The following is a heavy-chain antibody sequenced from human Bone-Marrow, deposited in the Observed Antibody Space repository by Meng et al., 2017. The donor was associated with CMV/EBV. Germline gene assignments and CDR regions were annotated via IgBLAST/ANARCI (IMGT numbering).Heavy chain of an antibody. CDR2: IYSGGST. J-gene: IGHJ6*02. CDR1: GFTFSSYS. CDR3: ARDQKFLEWSHSMDV. D-gene: IGHD3-3*01. V-gene: IGHV3-53*01. Sequence: GESLKISCAASGFTFSSYSMNWVRQAPGKGLEWVSVIYSGGSTYYADSVKGRFTISRDNSKNTLYLQMNSLRAEDTAVYYCARDQKFLEWSHSMDVWGQGTTVTVSS.